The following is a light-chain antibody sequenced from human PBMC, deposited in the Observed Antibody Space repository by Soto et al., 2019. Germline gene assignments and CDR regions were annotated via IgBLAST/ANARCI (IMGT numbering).Light chain of an antibody. J-gene: IGKJ2*01. CDR3: QQYGGSPLYT. Sequence: EIVLTQSPGTLSLSPGERATLSCRASQSVSSSYLAWHQQNPGQAPRLLIYGASSRATGIPDRFSGSGSGTDFTLTISRLEPEDFAVYYCQQYGGSPLYTFGQGTKLEIK. CDR1: QSVSSSY. V-gene: IGKV3-20*01. CDR2: GAS.